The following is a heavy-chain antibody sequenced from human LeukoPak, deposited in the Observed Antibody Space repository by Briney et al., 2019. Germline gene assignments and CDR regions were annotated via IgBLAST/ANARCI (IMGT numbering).Heavy chain of an antibody. J-gene: IGHJ3*02. CDR2: IDPHSGGT. CDR3: ARKYYDNSGRKHAFDI. Sequence: ASVKVACKASGYTFTNYYMHWVRQAPGQGLEWMGWIDPHSGGTKYAQKFQGRVTMTRDTSISTAYMELSSLRSDDTAVYYCARKYYDNSGRKHAFDIWGQGTMATVSS. D-gene: IGHD3-22*01. V-gene: IGHV1-2*02. CDR1: GYTFTNYY.